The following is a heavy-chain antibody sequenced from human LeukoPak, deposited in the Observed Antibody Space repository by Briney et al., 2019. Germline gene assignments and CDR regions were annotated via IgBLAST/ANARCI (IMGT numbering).Heavy chain of an antibody. D-gene: IGHD5-24*01. V-gene: IGHV3-21*01. Sequence: GGSLRLSCAASGFTFSSYSMNWVRQAPGKGLEWVSSISSSSSYIYYADSVKGRFTISRDNAKKLLYLHMNSLRAEDTAVYYCARRWLQSWAFDIWGQGTMVTVSS. J-gene: IGHJ3*02. CDR1: GFTFSSYS. CDR2: ISSSSSYI. CDR3: ARRWLQSWAFDI.